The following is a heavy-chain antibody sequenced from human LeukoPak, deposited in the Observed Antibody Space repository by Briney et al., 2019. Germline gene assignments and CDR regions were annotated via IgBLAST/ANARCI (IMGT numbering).Heavy chain of an antibody. CDR2: IIPILGIA. J-gene: IGHJ4*02. D-gene: IGHD3-22*01. CDR3: AIPPRGYYYDSSGYYFDY. V-gene: IGHV1-69*04. Sequence: GASVKVSCKASGGTFSSYAISWVRQAPGQGLEWMGRIIPILGIANYAQKLQGRVTITADKSTSTAYMELSSLRSEDTAVYYCAIPPRGYYYDSSGYYFDYWGQGTLVTVSS. CDR1: GGTFSSYA.